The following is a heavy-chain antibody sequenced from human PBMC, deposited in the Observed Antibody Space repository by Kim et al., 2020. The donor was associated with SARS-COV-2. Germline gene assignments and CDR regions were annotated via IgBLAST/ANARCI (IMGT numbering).Heavy chain of an antibody. J-gene: IGHJ4*02. CDR3: AKDSSGIAAAGTDY. V-gene: IGHV3-23*01. D-gene: IGHD6-13*01. Sequence: ADSVKGRFTISRDNSKNTLYLQMNSLRAEDTAVYYCAKDSSGIAAAGTDYWGQGTLVTVSS.